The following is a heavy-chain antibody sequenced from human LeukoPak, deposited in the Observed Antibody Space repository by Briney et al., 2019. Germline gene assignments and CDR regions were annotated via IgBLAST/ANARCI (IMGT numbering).Heavy chain of an antibody. CDR3: AKDCSSTSCLEAFDT. J-gene: IGHJ3*02. V-gene: IGHV3-30*02. D-gene: IGHD2-2*01. CDR2: IRYDGSNK. Sequence: PGGSLRLSCAASGFTFSSYGLHWVRQAPGKGLEWVAFIRYDGSNKYYADSVKGRFTISRDNSKNTLYLQMNSLRAEDTAVYYCAKDCSSTSCLEAFDTWGQGTMVTVSS. CDR1: GFTFSSYG.